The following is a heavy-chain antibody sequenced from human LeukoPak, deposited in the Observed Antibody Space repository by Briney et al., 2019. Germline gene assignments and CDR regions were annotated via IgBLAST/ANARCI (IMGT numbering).Heavy chain of an antibody. D-gene: IGHD2-2*01. CDR3: ARGCSSTSCYGFDY. J-gene: IGHJ4*02. Sequence: PGGSLRLSWAASGFTVSSEYMSWVRQAPGKGLEWVSVIYSGGSTYYADSVKGRFTISRDNSKNTLYLQMNSLRAEDTAVYYCARGCSSTSCYGFDYWGQGTLVTVSS. CDR2: IYSGGST. V-gene: IGHV3-53*01. CDR1: GFTVSSEY.